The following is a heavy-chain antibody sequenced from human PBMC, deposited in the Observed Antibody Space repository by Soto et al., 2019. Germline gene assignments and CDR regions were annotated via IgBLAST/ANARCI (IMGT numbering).Heavy chain of an antibody. Sequence: GASVEVCCKASGGTFSTSSSKWLRQAHGQRPEWMGNILPIFGTADYAQKFQDRVTITADKSTDTAYMELRSLFSEDTAVYYCARGHEYGGNSDAFDIWGQGTVVTVSS. CDR2: ILPIFGTA. V-gene: IGHV1-69*06. CDR3: ARGHEYGGNSDAFDI. J-gene: IGHJ3*02. D-gene: IGHD4-17*01. CDR1: GGTFSTSS.